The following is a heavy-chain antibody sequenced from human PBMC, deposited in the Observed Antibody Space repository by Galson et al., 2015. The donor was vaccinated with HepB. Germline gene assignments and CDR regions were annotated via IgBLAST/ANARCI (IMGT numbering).Heavy chain of an antibody. Sequence: SVKVSCKASGFTFSSSAIQWVRQARGQRLEWIGWIIVGSGITNYAQKFQDRITITRDVSTSTAYMELSSLRPEDTAVYYCAAETYSGSCFWFDPWGQGTLVTVS. D-gene: IGHD5-12*01. CDR3: AAETYSGSCFWFDP. V-gene: IGHV1-58*02. CDR2: IIVGSGIT. J-gene: IGHJ5*02. CDR1: GFTFSSSA.